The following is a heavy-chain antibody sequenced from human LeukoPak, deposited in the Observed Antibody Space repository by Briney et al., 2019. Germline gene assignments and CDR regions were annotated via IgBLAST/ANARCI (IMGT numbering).Heavy chain of an antibody. D-gene: IGHD6-6*01. CDR2: IYFSGTT. CDR3: AREALGSLAARGFRFDY. V-gene: IGHV4-39*07. J-gene: IGHJ4*02. CDR1: GGSISSGSYY. Sequence: SETLSLTCTVSGGSISSGSYYWGWIRQPPGKGLEWIASIYFSGTTYYNPSLKSRVTISVDTSKNQFSLKLSSVTAADTAVYYCAREALGSLAARGFRFDYWGQGTLVTVSS.